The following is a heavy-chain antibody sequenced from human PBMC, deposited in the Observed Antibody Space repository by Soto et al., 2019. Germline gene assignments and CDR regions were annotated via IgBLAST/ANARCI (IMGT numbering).Heavy chain of an antibody. Sequence: QLQLQESDPGLVKPSETLSLTCTVSGGSISSSSYYWGWIRQPPGKGLEWIGSIYYSGSTYYNPSLKSRVTISVDTSKNQFSLKLSSVTAADTAVYYCARVVPSYGMDVWGQGTTVTVSS. D-gene: IGHD2-2*01. J-gene: IGHJ6*02. CDR3: ARVVPSYGMDV. CDR1: GGSISSSSYY. CDR2: IYYSGST. V-gene: IGHV4-39*01.